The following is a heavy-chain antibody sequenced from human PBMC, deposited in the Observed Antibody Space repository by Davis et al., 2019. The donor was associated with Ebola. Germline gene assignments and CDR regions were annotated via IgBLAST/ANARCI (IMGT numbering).Heavy chain of an antibody. CDR2: INAGNGNT. D-gene: IGHD6-13*01. V-gene: IGHV1-3*01. CDR3: ARVYSSSWFNWFDP. J-gene: IGHJ5*02. Sequence: ASVKVSCKASGYTFTGYYMHWVRQAPGQRLEWMGWINAGNGNTKYSQKFQGRVTITRDTSASTAYMELSSLRSEDTAVYYCARVYSSSWFNWFDPWGQGTLVTVSS. CDR1: GYTFTGYY.